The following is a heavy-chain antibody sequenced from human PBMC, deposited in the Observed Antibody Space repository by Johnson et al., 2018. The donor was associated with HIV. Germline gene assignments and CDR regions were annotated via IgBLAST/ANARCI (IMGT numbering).Heavy chain of an antibody. Sequence: QVQLVESGGGVVQPGRSLRLSCAASGFPFSSYAMHRVRQAPGKGLEWVAVISYDGSNKYYADSVKGRFTIPRDNSKNTLYLQMNRLRAEDTAVYYCARVMGATQVMGAFDIWGQGTMVTVSS. CDR2: ISYDGSNK. J-gene: IGHJ3*02. D-gene: IGHD1-26*01. CDR3: ARVMGATQVMGAFDI. CDR1: GFPFSSYA. V-gene: IGHV3-30*04.